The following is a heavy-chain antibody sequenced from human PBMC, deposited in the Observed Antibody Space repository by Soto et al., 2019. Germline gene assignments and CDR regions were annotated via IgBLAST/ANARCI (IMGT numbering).Heavy chain of an antibody. CDR2: FSYSGST. Sequence: QVQLQESGPGLVKPSETLSLTCTVSGASVSSGNYYWSWIRQPPGKGLECIGYFSYSGSTNYNPSLKSRVTISIDTSKNQFSLKLSSVTAADTAVYYCARGSGSYYAYWGQGTLVTVSS. J-gene: IGHJ4*02. V-gene: IGHV4-61*01. CDR3: ARGSGSYYAY. CDR1: GASVSSGNYY. D-gene: IGHD1-26*01.